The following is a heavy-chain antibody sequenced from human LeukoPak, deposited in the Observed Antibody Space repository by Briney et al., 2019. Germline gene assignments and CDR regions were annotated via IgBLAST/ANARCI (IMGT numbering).Heavy chain of an antibody. V-gene: IGHV1-69*04. CDR1: GGTFSSYA. J-gene: IGHJ4*02. CDR2: IIPILGIT. Sequence: GASVKVSCKASGGTFSSYAISWVRQAPGQGLEWMGRIIPILGITNYAQKFQGRVTITADKSTSTAYMELSSLRSDDTAVYYCARDPSGGYVPYFDYWGQGTLVTVPS. CDR3: ARDPSGGYVPYFDY. D-gene: IGHD3-16*01.